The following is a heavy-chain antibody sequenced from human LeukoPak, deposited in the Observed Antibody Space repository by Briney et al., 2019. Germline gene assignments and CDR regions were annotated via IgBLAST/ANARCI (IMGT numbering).Heavy chain of an antibody. CDR3: ASVVTSSGYYYPPTYYYGMDV. J-gene: IGHJ6*02. V-gene: IGHV4-34*01. CDR1: GGSFSGYY. D-gene: IGHD3-22*01. Sequence: SETLSLTCAVYGGSFSGYYWSWIRQPPGKGLECIGEINHSGSTNYNPSLKSRVTISVDTSKNQFSLKLSSVTAADTAVYYCASVVTSSGYYYPPTYYYGMDVWGQGTTVTVSS. CDR2: INHSGST.